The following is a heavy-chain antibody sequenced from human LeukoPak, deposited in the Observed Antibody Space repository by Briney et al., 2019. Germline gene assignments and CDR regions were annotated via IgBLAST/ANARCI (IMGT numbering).Heavy chain of an antibody. Sequence: GGSLRLSCAASGFTLSSYWMIWVRQAPGKGLEWVANIKQDGSEKYYVDSVKGRFTISRDNAKNLLYLQMNSLRAEDTAVYYCAREGLYSGYDWYWGQGTLVTVSS. CDR2: IKQDGSEK. CDR1: GFTLSSYW. J-gene: IGHJ4*02. CDR3: AREGLYSGYDWY. V-gene: IGHV3-7*01. D-gene: IGHD5-12*01.